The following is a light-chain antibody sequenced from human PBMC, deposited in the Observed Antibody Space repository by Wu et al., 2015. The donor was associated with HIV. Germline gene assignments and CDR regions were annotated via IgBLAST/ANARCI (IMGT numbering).Light chain of an antibody. CDR2: AAS. Sequence: DIQLTQSPSFLSASVGDRVTITCRVSQGIDFYLAWYQQKSGEAPQLLVYAASTLQSGVPSRFSGSGSGTEFTLTISSLQPEDFATYYCQQSYSTPDTFGQGTKLEIK. J-gene: IGKJ2*01. V-gene: IGKV1-9*01. CDR1: QGIDFY. CDR3: QQSYSTPDT.